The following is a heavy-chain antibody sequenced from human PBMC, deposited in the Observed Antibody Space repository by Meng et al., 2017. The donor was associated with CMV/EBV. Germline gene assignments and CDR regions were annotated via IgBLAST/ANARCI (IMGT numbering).Heavy chain of an antibody. CDR1: GYTFTGYY. CDR2: INPNCGGT. D-gene: IGHD1-7*01. V-gene: IGHV1-2*02. J-gene: IGHJ2*01. Sequence: QVHRGQSGAEGKKHVAAWKVACKASGYTFTGYYRHLVRQAPGQAREGMEWINPNCGGTNYAQKFQGRVTMTRDTSISTAYMELSMLRSDDTAVYYCATYIGNYINWYFDLWGRGTLVTVSS. CDR3: ATYIGNYINWYFDL.